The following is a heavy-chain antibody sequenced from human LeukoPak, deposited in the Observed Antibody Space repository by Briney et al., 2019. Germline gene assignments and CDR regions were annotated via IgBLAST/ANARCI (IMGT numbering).Heavy chain of an antibody. Sequence: SSETLSLTCAVYGGSFSGYYWSWIRQPPGKGLEWIGEINHSGSTNYNPSLKSRVTISVDTSKNQFSLKLSSVTAADTAVYYCARGYCSSTSCWNYFDYWGQGTLDTVSS. CDR3: ARGYCSSTSCWNYFDY. V-gene: IGHV4-34*01. CDR2: INHSGST. J-gene: IGHJ4*02. CDR1: GGSFSGYY. D-gene: IGHD2-2*01.